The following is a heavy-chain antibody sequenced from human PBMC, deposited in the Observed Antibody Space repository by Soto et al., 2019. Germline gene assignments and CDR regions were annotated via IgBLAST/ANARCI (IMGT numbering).Heavy chain of an antibody. CDR2: IPYDGSNK. J-gene: IGHJ6*02. CDR3: ARDRLRYNWNDFPYYYYGMDV. V-gene: IGHV3-30-3*01. D-gene: IGHD1-1*01. Sequence: QVQLVESGGGVVQPGRSLRLSCAASGFTFSSYAMHWVRQAPGKGLEWVAVIPYDGSNKYYADSVKGRFTISRDNFKKPVYLQMNSLRAEGTAVYYCARDRLRYNWNDFPYYYYGMDVWGQGTTVTVSS. CDR1: GFTFSSYA.